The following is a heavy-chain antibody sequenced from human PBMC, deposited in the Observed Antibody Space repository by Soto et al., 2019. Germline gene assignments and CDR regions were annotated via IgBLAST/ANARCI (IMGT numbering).Heavy chain of an antibody. V-gene: IGHV1-69*06. D-gene: IGHD3-22*01. J-gene: IGHJ5*02. CDR1: GSTFTDYF. CDR2: IIPIFGTA. Sequence: ASVTVPFAASGSTFTDYFITWVRQAPVRGLDWMGGIIPIFGTANYAQKFQGRVTITADKSTSTAYMELSSLRSEDTAVYYCARSPYYYDSSGYEYNWFDPWGQGTLVTVSS. CDR3: ARSPYYYDSSGYEYNWFDP.